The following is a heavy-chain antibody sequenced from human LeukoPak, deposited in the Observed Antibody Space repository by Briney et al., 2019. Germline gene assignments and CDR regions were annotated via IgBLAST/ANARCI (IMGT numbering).Heavy chain of an antibody. V-gene: IGHV1-3*01. J-gene: IGHJ6*02. Sequence: GASVKVSCKASGYTFTSYAMHWVRQAPGQRLEWMGWINAGNGNTKYSQKFQGRVTITRDTSASTAYMELSSLRSEDTAVYYCARDGSGPGGYYYYGMDVWGQGTTVTVSS. CDR1: GYTFTSYA. D-gene: IGHD2-8*02. CDR3: ARDGSGPGGYYYYGMDV. CDR2: INAGNGNT.